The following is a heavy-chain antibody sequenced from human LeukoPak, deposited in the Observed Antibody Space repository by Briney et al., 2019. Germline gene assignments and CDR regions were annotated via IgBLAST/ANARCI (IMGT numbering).Heavy chain of an antibody. CDR1: GGSISSYY. D-gene: IGHD1-1*01. J-gene: IGHJ5*02. CDR2: IYTSGST. CDR3: ARDLLNWNEGDWFDP. Sequence: SETLSLTCTVSGGSISSYYWSWIRQPAGKGLEWIGRIYTSGSTNYNPSLKSRVTMSVDTSKNQFSLKLSSVTAADTAVYYCARDLLNWNEGDWFDPWGRGTLVTVSS. V-gene: IGHV4-4*07.